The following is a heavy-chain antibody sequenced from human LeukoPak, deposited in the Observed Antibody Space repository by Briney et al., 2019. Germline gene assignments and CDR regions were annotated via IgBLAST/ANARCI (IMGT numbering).Heavy chain of an antibody. D-gene: IGHD3-10*01. V-gene: IGHV3-7*01. CDR1: GFTFTTYW. CDR2: INQDGTEK. CDR3: VKVAKYYYGSETYYFFEH. Sequence: GGSLRLSCAASGFTFTTYWMSWVRQLPGKGLEWVANINQDGTEKYYVDSVKGRFTISRYNAKNSLDLQMNSLRGEDTGIYYCVKVAKYYYGSETYYFFEHWGQGTPVTASS. J-gene: IGHJ4*02.